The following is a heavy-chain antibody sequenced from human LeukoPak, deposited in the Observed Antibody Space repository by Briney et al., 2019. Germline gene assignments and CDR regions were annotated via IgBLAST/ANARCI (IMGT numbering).Heavy chain of an antibody. Sequence: PGGSLRLSCAASGFTFSSYSMNWVRQAPGKGLEWVSYISSSSSTIYYADSVKGRFTISRDNAKNSLYLQMNSLRAEDTAVYYCAKDGGSGSLQFDYWGQGTLVTVSS. CDR3: AKDGGSGSLQFDY. CDR2: ISSSSSTI. J-gene: IGHJ4*02. CDR1: GFTFSSYS. D-gene: IGHD3-10*01. V-gene: IGHV3-48*01.